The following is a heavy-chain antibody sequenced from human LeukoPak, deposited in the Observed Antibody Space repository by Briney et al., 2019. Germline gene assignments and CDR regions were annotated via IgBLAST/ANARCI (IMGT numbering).Heavy chain of an antibody. Sequence: PGGSLRLSCAASGFTFNSYAVHWVRQAPGKGLEWVAVISYDGSINFYAASMKGRFTISRDNSKNTLYLQMNSLRAEDTALYFCARDRRYCSGGSCYFDYFFDYWGQGTLVTVSS. CDR2: ISYDGSIN. D-gene: IGHD2-15*01. V-gene: IGHV3-30-3*01. J-gene: IGHJ4*02. CDR1: GFTFNSYA. CDR3: ARDRRYCSGGSCYFDYFFDY.